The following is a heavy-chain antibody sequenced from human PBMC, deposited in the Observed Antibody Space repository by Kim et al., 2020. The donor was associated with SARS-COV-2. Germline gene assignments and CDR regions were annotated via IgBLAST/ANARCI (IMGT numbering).Heavy chain of an antibody. V-gene: IGHV1-24*01. CDR3: ATRVGYCTNGVCPRYYYYYYGMDV. CDR1: GYTLTELS. J-gene: IGHJ6*02. Sequence: ASVKVSCKVSGYTLTELSMHWVRQAPGKGLEWMGGFDPEDGETIYAQKFQGRVTMTEDTSTDTAYMELSSLRSEDTAVYHCATRVGYCTNGVCPRYYYYYYGMDVWGQGTTVTVSS. D-gene: IGHD2-8*01. CDR2: FDPEDGET.